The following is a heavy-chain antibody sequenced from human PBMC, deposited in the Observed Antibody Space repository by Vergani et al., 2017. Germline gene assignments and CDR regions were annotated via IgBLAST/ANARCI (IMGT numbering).Heavy chain of an antibody. V-gene: IGHV3-7*01. CDR3: AKDAITMFPGGDAFDI. Sequence: EVQLVDSGGGLVQPGGSLRLSCAASGFTFSSYWMNWVRQAPGKGLEWVANINQDGSQKQYVDSVKGRFTISRDNAKNSLYLQMNSLRAEDTAVYHCAKDAITMFPGGDAFDIWGQGTMVTVSS. CDR1: GFTFSSYW. J-gene: IGHJ3*02. D-gene: IGHD3-10*02. CDR2: INQDGSQK.